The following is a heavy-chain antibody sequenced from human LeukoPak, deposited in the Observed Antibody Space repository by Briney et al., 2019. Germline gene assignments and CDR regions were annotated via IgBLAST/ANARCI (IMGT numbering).Heavy chain of an antibody. V-gene: IGHV3-9*01. Sequence: GRSLRLSCAASGFTLDDYAMHWVRQAPGKGLEWVSGISWNSGSIGYADSVKGRFTISRDNAKNSLYLQMNSLRAEDTALYYCAKDSGYSGSYYSDYWGQGTLVTVSS. J-gene: IGHJ4*02. CDR3: AKDSGYSGSYYSDY. CDR2: ISWNSGSI. D-gene: IGHD1-26*01. CDR1: GFTLDDYA.